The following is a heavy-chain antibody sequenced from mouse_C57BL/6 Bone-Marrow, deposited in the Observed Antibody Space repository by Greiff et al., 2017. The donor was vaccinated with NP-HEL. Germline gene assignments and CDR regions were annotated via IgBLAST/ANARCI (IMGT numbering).Heavy chain of an antibody. CDR1: GYTFTSYT. Sequence: VQLQESGAELARPGASVKMSCKASGYTFTSYTMHWVKQRPGQGLEWIGYINPSSGYTKYNQKFKDKATLTADKSSSTAYMQLSSLTSEDSAVYYCARRKMGLRRYYFDYWGQGTTLTVSS. CDR3: ARRKMGLRRYYFDY. D-gene: IGHD2-4*01. J-gene: IGHJ2*01. CDR2: INPSSGYT. V-gene: IGHV1-4*01.